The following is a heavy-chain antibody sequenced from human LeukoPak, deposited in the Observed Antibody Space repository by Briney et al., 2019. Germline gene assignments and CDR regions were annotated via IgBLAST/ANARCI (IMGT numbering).Heavy chain of an antibody. CDR3: ARDKWGGFDY. V-gene: IGHV3-48*03. Sequence: AGGSLRLSCAASGFTFSSYEMNWVRQAPGEGLEWVSYISSSGGTIYYADSVKGRFTISRDNAKNSLYLQMNSLRAEDTAVYYCARDKWGGFDYWGQGTLVTVSS. J-gene: IGHJ4*02. CDR2: ISSSGGTI. D-gene: IGHD7-27*01. CDR1: GFTFSSYE.